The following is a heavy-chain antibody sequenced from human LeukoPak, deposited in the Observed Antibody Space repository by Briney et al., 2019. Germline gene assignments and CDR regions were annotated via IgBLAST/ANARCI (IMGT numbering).Heavy chain of an antibody. V-gene: IGHV3-21*01. D-gene: IGHD2-2*01. CDR3: AREGGYCSSTSCYFDY. Sequence: GGSLRLSCAASGFSFSNYAMSWVRQAPGKGLEWVSAISSSSSYIYYADSVKGRFIISRDNAKNSLYLQMNSLSAEDTAVYYCAREGGYCSSTSCYFDYWGQGTLVTVS. CDR2: ISSSSSYI. CDR1: GFSFSNYA. J-gene: IGHJ4*02.